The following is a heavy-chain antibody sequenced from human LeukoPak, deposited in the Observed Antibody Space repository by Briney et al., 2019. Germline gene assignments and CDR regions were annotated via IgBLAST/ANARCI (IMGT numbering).Heavy chain of an antibody. J-gene: IGHJ4*02. Sequence: GVTLRHSCAGSGFTFSNYAMTWVRQAPGKGLEWVSSVSGSGRNTFYPDSVEGRFTISRDNSKNTVYLQMNSLRADDTAVYYCVKSRRVGANQRGLFDYWGQGTLVTVSP. V-gene: IGHV3-23*01. CDR1: GFTFSNYA. CDR3: VKSRRVGANQRGLFDY. D-gene: IGHD1-26*01. CDR2: VSGSGRNT.